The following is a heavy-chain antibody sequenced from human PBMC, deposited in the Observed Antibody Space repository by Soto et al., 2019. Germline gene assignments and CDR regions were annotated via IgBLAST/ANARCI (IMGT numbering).Heavy chain of an antibody. V-gene: IGHV1-18*01. Sequence: QVQLVQSGAEVKQPGASVKVSCKASGYTFTNYGFTWVRQAPAQGLEWRGWISTYNGNTKYAQKVQGRLTMTTDTSTSTANMELTSLRSDDTAVYYCARTTVTASYYYMDVWGKGTTVTVSS. CDR3: ARTTVTASYYYMDV. J-gene: IGHJ6*03. D-gene: IGHD4-17*01. CDR1: GYTFTNYG. CDR2: ISTYNGNT.